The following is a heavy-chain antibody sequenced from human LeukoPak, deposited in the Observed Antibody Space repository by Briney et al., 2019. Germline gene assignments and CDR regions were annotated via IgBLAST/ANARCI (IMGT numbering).Heavy chain of an antibody. CDR3: ASWAMVRGVNLYYMDV. CDR2: INPNSGGT. D-gene: IGHD3-10*01. CDR1: GYTFTGYY. J-gene: IGHJ6*03. Sequence: ASVKVSCKASGYTFTGYYMHWVRQAPGQGLEWMGWINPNSGGTNYAQKFQGRVTMTRDTSISTAYMELSRLRSEDTAVYYCASWAMVRGVNLYYMDVWGKGTTVTISS. V-gene: IGHV1-2*02.